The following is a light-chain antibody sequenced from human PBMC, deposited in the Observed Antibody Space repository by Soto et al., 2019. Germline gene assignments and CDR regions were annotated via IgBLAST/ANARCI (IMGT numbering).Light chain of an antibody. CDR1: QSIRSY. Sequence: DIRMTQSPSSLSASVGDTVTITCRASQSIRSYLNWYQQKPGKAPKLLISRASSLHSGVPSRFSGSGSGTDFTLTISSLQPEDFAAYYCQHSYNAPWTFGQGTKVDIK. CDR3: QHSYNAPWT. V-gene: IGKV1-39*01. CDR2: RAS. J-gene: IGKJ1*01.